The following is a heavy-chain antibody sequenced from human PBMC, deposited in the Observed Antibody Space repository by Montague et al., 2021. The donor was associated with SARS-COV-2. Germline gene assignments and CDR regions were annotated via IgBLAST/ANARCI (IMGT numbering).Heavy chain of an antibody. CDR1: GGSINSFY. V-gene: IGHV4-59*08. CDR3: ATQAGGFTPGSLDY. D-gene: IGHD6-13*01. Sequence: SETLSLTCTVSGGSINSFYWSWVRQSPGKRMECIGYIHHSGSTKYNPSLQTRVTMSLDTSRNQLSLKLSSVTAADTAIYYCATQAGGFTPGSLDYWGQGTLVTVSS. J-gene: IGHJ4*02. CDR2: IHHSGST.